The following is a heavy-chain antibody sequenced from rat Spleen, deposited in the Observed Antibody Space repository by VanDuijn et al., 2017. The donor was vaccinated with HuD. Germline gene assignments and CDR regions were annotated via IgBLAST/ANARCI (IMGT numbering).Heavy chain of an antibody. CDR2: ISYDGGST. CDR3: TTAGRWQPGNY. V-gene: IGHV5-20*01. CDR1: GFTFSDYY. D-gene: IGHD1-11*01. J-gene: IGHJ2*01. Sequence: EVQLVESDGGLVQPGRSLKLSCAASGFTFSDYYMAWVRQAPTKGLEWVAYISYDGGSTYYRDSVKGRFTISRDNAKSTLYLQMDSLRSEDTATYYCTTAGRWQPGNYWGQGVMVTVSS.